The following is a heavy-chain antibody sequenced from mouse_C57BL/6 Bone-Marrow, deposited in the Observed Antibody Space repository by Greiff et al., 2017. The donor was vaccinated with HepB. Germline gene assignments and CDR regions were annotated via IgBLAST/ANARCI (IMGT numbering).Heavy chain of an antibody. Sequence: VQLQQSGAELARPGASVKLSCKASGYTFTSYGISWVKQRTGQGLEWIGEIYPRSGNTYYNEKFKGKATLTADKSSSTAYMELRSLTSEDSAVYFCGRGIYDGYCFAYWGQGTLVTVSA. D-gene: IGHD2-3*01. V-gene: IGHV1-81*01. J-gene: IGHJ3*01. CDR2: IYPRSGNT. CDR3: GRGIYDGYCFAY. CDR1: GYTFTSYG.